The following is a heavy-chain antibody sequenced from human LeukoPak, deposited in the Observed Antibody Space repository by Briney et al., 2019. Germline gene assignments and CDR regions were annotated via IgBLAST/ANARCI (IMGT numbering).Heavy chain of an antibody. V-gene: IGHV4-59*01. D-gene: IGHD3-9*01. CDR2: IYYTGRT. J-gene: IGHJ4*02. Sequence: PSETLSLTCTVSSDSIRSYYWSRIRQPPGEGLEGIWYIYYTGRTHYRPSLKSRVTISVDTSKNQFSLKLSSVTAADTGVYYCARGRAFKIWNRYFDSWGQGILVTVSS. CDR1: SDSIRSYY. CDR3: ARGRAFKIWNRYFDS.